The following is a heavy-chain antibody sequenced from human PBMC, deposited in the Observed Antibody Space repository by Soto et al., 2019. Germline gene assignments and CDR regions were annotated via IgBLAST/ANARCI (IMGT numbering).Heavy chain of an antibody. V-gene: IGHV3-49*03. CDR1: GFTFGDYA. Sequence: GGSLRLSCTASGFTFGDYAMSWLRQAPGKGLEWVGFIRSKAYGGTTEYAASVKGRFTISRDDSKSIAYLQMNSLKTEDTAVYYCTRERDCSGGSCYGSSWDYDAFDIWGQGTMVTVSS. D-gene: IGHD2-15*01. CDR2: IRSKAYGGTT. J-gene: IGHJ3*02. CDR3: TRERDCSGGSCYGSSWDYDAFDI.